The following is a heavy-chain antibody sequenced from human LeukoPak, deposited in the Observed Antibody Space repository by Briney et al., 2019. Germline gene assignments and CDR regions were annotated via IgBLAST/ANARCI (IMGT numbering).Heavy chain of an antibody. CDR3: ARDGSGSYYIDGAFDI. J-gene: IGHJ3*02. Sequence: GGSLRLSCAASGFTFSSYSMNWVRQAPGKGLEWVSYISSSSSTIYYADSVKGRFTISRDNAKNSLYLQMNSLRAEDTAVYYCARDGSGSYYIDGAFDIWGQGTMVTVSS. V-gene: IGHV3-48*01. CDR2: ISSSSSTI. CDR1: GFTFSSYS. D-gene: IGHD1-26*01.